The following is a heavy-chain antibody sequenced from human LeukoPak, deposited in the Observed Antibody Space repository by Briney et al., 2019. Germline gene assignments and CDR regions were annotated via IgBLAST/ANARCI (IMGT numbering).Heavy chain of an antibody. CDR1: GGSMSSSSYY. Sequence: SETLSLTCTVSGGSMSSSSYYWGWIRQPPGKGLEWIGSIYYSGSTYYNPSLKSRVTISVDTSKNQFSLKLSSVTAADTAVYYCARDYAQTTIFGVVNGGLDWFDPWGQGTLVTVSS. V-gene: IGHV4-39*07. D-gene: IGHD3-3*01. CDR3: ARDYAQTTIFGVVNGGLDWFDP. CDR2: IYYSGST. J-gene: IGHJ5*02.